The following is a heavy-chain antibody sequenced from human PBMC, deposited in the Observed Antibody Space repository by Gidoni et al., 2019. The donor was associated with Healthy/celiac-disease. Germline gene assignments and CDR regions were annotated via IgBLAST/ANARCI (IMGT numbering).Heavy chain of an antibody. CDR1: GGSFSGYY. CDR3: ARVVAVAGTFSLRCYFDY. Sequence: QVQLQQWGAGLLKPSETLSLTCAVYGGSFSGYYWSWIRQPPGKGLEWIGEINHSGSTNYNPSLKSRVTISVDTSKNQFSLKLSSVTAADTAVYYCARVVAVAGTFSLRCYFDYWGQGTLVTVSS. CDR2: INHSGST. D-gene: IGHD6-19*01. J-gene: IGHJ4*02. V-gene: IGHV4-34*01.